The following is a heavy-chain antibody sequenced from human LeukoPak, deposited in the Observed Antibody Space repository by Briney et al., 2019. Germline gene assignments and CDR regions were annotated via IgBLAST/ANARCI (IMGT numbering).Heavy chain of an antibody. V-gene: IGHV1-69*10. CDR2: VIPILNVA. J-gene: IGHJ4*02. D-gene: IGHD3-9*01. CDR3: ARGAPKCYFGSESRNYFFGH. CDR1: GGTFNSYS. Sequence: ASVKVSCKTSGGTFNSYSLSWLRQAPGQRLEWLGGVIPILNVANYSQTFQDRVTITADTSTSVAYMELISLKPDDTAAYYCARGAPKCYFGSESRNYFFGHWGQGTLVTVSS.